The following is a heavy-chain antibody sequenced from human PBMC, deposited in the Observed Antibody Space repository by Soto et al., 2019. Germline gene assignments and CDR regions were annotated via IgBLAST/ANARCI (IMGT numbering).Heavy chain of an antibody. V-gene: IGHV1-58*01. CDR2: IVVGSGNT. Sequence: SLKVSCKASGFTFTSSAVQCVRQARGQRLEWRGWIVVGSGNTNYAQKFQERVTITRDMSTSTAYMELSSLRSEDTAVYYCAADSPLTTVTSPHYYYYYGMDVWGQGTTVNVAS. J-gene: IGHJ6*02. CDR3: AADSPLTTVTSPHYYYYYGMDV. D-gene: IGHD4-17*01. CDR1: GFTFTSSA.